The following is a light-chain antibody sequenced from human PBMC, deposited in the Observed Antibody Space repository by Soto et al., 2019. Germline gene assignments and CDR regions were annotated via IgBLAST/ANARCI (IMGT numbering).Light chain of an antibody. V-gene: IGLV2-23*01. CDR2: EGK. CDR1: SRDIGGYNL. CDR3: CSSAGFTRAV. J-gene: IGLJ1*01. Sequence: QSVLTQPASVSWSPGQSITISCTVTSRDIGGYNLVSWYQQHPGRAPTVVMYEGKKRPSRVSARFSASTSGHRASLPTPGLQTEDEADYSCCSSAGFTRAVFGTGTTVTV.